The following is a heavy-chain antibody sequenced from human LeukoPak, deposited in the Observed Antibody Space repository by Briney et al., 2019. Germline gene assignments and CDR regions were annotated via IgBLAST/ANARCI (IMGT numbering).Heavy chain of an antibody. CDR1: GGSISSNY. J-gene: IGHJ4*02. CDR3: ARDSGERGSGSYLIAY. CDR2: IYYSGSP. Sequence: TSETLSLTCTVSGGSISSNYWSWIRQPPGKGLEWVGYIYYSGSPIYNPSLKSRVTISMDTSKNQFSLKLTSVTAADTAVYYCARDSGERGSGSYLIAYWGQGTLVTVSS. D-gene: IGHD3-10*01. V-gene: IGHV4-59*01.